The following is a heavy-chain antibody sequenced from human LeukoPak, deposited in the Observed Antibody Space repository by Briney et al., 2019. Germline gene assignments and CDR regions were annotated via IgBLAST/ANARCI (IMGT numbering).Heavy chain of an antibody. CDR3: LVGSSWLNYYGMDV. V-gene: IGHV3-30-3*01. CDR1: TFTFSSYA. J-gene: IGHJ6*02. D-gene: IGHD6-13*01. Sequence: PGRSMRPSCAASTFTFSSYAMHWVRQAHGKGLEWEAAISYDGSNKYYADSVKARFTISRDNSKNTLYLQMNSLRAEDTAVYYGLVGSSWLNYYGMDVWGQGTTVTVSS. CDR2: ISYDGSNK.